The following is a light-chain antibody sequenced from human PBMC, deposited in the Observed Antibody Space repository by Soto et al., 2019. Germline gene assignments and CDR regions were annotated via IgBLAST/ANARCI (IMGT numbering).Light chain of an antibody. CDR1: SSDVVAYNC. CDR2: EVT. V-gene: IGLV2-14*01. CDR3: SSYTSSTTVV. J-gene: IGLJ2*01. Sequence: QSALTQPASVSGSPGQSISISCTGTSSDVVAYNCVSWYQQQPGKAPELMIYEVTNRPSGVSNRFSGSKSVYTASLTSSGLQAEDEADYYCSSYTSSTTVVFGGGTKLTVL.